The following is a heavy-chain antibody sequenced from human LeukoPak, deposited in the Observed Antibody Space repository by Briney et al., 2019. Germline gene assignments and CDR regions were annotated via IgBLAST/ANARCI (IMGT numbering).Heavy chain of an antibody. V-gene: IGHV4-61*08. D-gene: IGHD5-12*01. CDR2: IYYSGST. CDR3: ARDPSGYDDAFDI. J-gene: IGHJ3*02. Sequence: PSQTLSLTCTVSGGSISSGGYYWSWIRQPPGKGLEWIGYIYYSGSTNYNPSLKSRVTISVDTSKNQFSLKLSSVTAADTAVYYCARDPSGYDDAFDIWGQGTMVTVSS. CDR1: GGSISSGGYY.